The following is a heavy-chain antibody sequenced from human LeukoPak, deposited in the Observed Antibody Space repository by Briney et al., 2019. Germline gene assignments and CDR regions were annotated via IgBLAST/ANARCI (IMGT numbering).Heavy chain of an antibody. D-gene: IGHD2-2*01. CDR3: ASSYCSSTSCYYSFDY. J-gene: IGHJ4*02. CDR2: IYYSGST. CDR1: GGSISSYY. Sequence: PSETLSLTCTVSGGSISSYYWSWIRQPPGKGLEWIGYIYYSGSTNYNPSLKSRVTISVDTSKNQFSLKLSSVTAADTAVYYCASSYCSSTSCYYSFDYWGQGTLVTVSS. V-gene: IGHV4-59*08.